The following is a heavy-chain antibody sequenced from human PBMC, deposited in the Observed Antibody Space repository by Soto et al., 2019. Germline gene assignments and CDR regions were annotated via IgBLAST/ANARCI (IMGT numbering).Heavy chain of an antibody. D-gene: IGHD6-13*01. J-gene: IGHJ4*02. CDR1: GDSISGSPYF. Sequence: QLQLQESGPGLVMPSETLSLTCTVSGDSISGSPYFWGWIRQPPGKRLGWTGSIFYDGYTLSTPSLRSRVTISVDTSKNQFSLRLASVAAADTATYFCARLQAAVPHYWGQGTLVTVSS. CDR2: IFYDGYT. CDR3: ARLQAAVPHY. V-gene: IGHV4-39*01.